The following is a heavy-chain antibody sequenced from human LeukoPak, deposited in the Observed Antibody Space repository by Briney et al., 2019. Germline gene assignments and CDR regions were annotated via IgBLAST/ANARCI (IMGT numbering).Heavy chain of an antibody. CDR2: ISAYNGNI. CDR1: GYTFTNYD. J-gene: IGHJ4*02. CDR3: ARGRYCSSTSCSPSFYFDF. V-gene: IGHV1-18*01. Sequence: ASVKVSCKASGYTFTNYDISWVRRAPGQGLEWMGWISAYNGNINYAQNFQGRVTMTTDTSTSTAYMELRSLRSDDTAVYYCARGRYCSSTSCSPSFYFDFWGQGTLVTVSS. D-gene: IGHD2-2*01.